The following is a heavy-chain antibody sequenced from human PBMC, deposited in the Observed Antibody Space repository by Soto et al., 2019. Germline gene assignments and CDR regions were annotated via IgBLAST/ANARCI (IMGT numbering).Heavy chain of an antibody. CDR3: SESDQGSGWYEGWFDP. J-gene: IGHJ5*02. CDR2: INHSGST. CDR1: GGSFSGYY. D-gene: IGHD6-19*01. V-gene: IGHV4-34*01. Sequence: SETLSLTCAVYGGSFSGYYWSWIRQPPGKGLEWIGEINHSGSTNYNPSLKSRVTISVDTSKNQFSLKLSSVTAADTAVYYCSESDQGSGWYEGWFDPWGQGTLVTVSS.